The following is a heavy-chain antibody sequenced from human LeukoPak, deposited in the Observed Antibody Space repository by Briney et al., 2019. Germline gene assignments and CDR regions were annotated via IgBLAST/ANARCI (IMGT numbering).Heavy chain of an antibody. V-gene: IGHV3-74*01. CDR3: ASRPEYYYGSGSYPDY. Sequence: GGSLRLSCEASGFTFRSYWMHWVRQAPGKGLVWVSRLNSDGTTTNYADSVKGRFTVSRDNAKNTLYLQMNSLRAEDTAVYYCASRPEYYYGSGSYPDYWGQGTLVTVSS. D-gene: IGHD3-10*01. CDR1: GFTFRSYW. J-gene: IGHJ4*02. CDR2: LNSDGTTT.